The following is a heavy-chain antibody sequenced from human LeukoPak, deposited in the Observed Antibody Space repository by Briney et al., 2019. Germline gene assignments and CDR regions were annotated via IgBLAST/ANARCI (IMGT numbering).Heavy chain of an antibody. D-gene: IGHD4-17*01. V-gene: IGHV3-23*01. Sequence: PGGSLRLSCAASGFTFSSYAMSWVRQAPGKGLEWVSAISGSSGSTYYADSVKGRFTISRDNSKNTLYLQMNSLRAEDTAIYYCAKDWISRGPNDHGDYGYYMDVWGKGTTVTVSS. J-gene: IGHJ6*03. CDR3: AKDWISRGPNDHGDYGYYMDV. CDR2: ISGSSGST. CDR1: GFTFSSYA.